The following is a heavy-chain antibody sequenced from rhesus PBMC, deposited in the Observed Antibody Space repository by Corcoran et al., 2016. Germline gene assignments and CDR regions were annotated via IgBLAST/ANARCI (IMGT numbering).Heavy chain of an antibody. CDR1: GYTFTSYS. CDR2: INPSNGNT. V-gene: IGHV1-200*01. J-gene: IGHJ5-2*02. D-gene: IGHD3-3*01. Sequence: QVQLVQSGAEVKKPGASVKLSCKASGYTFTSYSINWVRQAPGQGLEWMGWINPSNGNTGYAQKFQGRVTMTRDTSTSTAYMELSSLRSEDTAVYYCARVIGDNMWTGQSNSLDVWGRGVLVTVSS. CDR3: ARVIGDNMWTGQSNSLDV.